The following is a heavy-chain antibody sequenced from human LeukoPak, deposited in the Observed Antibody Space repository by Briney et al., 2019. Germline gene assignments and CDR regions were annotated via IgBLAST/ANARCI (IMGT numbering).Heavy chain of an antibody. Sequence: EASVKVSCKASGYTFTIYHMHWVRQAPGQGLEWMGIINPSAGSTTYAQKLQGRVTMTRDTATSTVYMELSSLTSDDTAVYYCAMGVGTSAFDIWGQGTMVTVSS. J-gene: IGHJ3*02. CDR1: GYTFTIYH. V-gene: IGHV1-46*04. CDR3: AMGVGTSAFDI. D-gene: IGHD1-26*01. CDR2: INPSAGST.